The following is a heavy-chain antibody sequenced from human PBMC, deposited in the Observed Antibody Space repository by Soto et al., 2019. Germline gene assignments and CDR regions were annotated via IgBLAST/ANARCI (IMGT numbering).Heavy chain of an antibody. V-gene: IGHV4-38-2*01. CDR2: IYHSGST. J-gene: IGHJ6*02. D-gene: IGHD4-17*01. CDR1: GYSISSGYY. CDR3: ASSLSVTTFTSYYYGIAV. Sequence: SETLSLTCAVSGYSISSGYYWGWIRQPPGKGLEWIGSIYHSGSTYYNPSLKSRVTISVDTSKNQFSLKLSSVTAADTAVYYCASSLSVTTFTSYYYGIAVCRQGATLT.